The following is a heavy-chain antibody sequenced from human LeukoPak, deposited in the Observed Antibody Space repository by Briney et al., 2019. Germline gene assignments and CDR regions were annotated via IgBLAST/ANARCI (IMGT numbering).Heavy chain of an antibody. Sequence: GGSLRLSCAASGFTFSNAWMSWVRQAPGKGLEWVGRIKSNTDGGTTDYAAPVKGRFTISRDESKNTLYLQMSSLKTEDTAVYYCACREYHLLWWGQGTLVTVSS. CDR2: IKSNTDGGTT. CDR3: ACREYHLLW. D-gene: IGHD2-2*01. J-gene: IGHJ4*02. CDR1: GFTFSNAW. V-gene: IGHV3-15*01.